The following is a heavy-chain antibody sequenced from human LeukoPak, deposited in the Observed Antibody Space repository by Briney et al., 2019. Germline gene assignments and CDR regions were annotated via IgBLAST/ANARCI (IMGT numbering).Heavy chain of an antibody. Sequence: PSETLSLTCAVSGGSISSSNWWSWVRQPPGKGLEWIGEIYHSGSTNYNPSLKSRVTISVDTSKNQFSLKLSSVTAADTAVYYCARDYVTAVGPYYYYMDVWGKGTTVTVSS. CDR3: ARDYVTAVGPYYYYMDV. CDR1: GGSISSSNW. D-gene: IGHD6-19*01. J-gene: IGHJ6*03. CDR2: IYHSGST. V-gene: IGHV4-4*02.